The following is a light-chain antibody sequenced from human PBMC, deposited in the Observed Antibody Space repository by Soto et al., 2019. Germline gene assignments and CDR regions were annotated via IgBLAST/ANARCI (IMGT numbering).Light chain of an antibody. V-gene: IGKV3D-20*02. Sequence: PEDRATLAFRQSPSAYSSYLSWYQQKPGQAPRLLIYGASNRATGIPDRFSGSGSGTDFTLTISGLEPEDFAVYYCQQRSNWPGTFGQGTKVDIK. CDR1: PSAYSSY. CDR2: GAS. J-gene: IGKJ1*01. CDR3: QQRSNWPGT.